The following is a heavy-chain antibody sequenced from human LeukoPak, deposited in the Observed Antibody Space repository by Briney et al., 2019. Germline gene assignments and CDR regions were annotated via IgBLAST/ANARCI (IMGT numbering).Heavy chain of an antibody. V-gene: IGHV4-59*01. Sequence: SETLSLTCTVSGGSISSYYWSWIRQPPGKGLEWIGYIYYSGSTNYNPSLKSRVTISVDTSKNQFSLKLSSVTAADTAVYYCAREKAGDAFDIWGQGTMVTVSS. D-gene: IGHD6-19*01. J-gene: IGHJ3*02. CDR3: AREKAGDAFDI. CDR1: GGSISSYY. CDR2: IYYSGST.